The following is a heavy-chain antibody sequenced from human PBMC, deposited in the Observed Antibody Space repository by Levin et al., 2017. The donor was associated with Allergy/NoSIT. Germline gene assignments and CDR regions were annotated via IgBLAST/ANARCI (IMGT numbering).Heavy chain of an antibody. CDR2: ISYDGSNK. V-gene: IGHV3-30-3*01. CDR3: ARDQSDILTGYYQGFFDY. Sequence: GGSLRLSCAASGFTFSSYAMHWVRQAPGKGLEWVAVISYDGSNKYYADSVKGRFTISRDNSKNTLYLQMNSLRAEDTAVYYCARDQSDILTGYYQGFFDYWGQGTLVTVSS. CDR1: GFTFSSYA. D-gene: IGHD3-9*01. J-gene: IGHJ4*02.